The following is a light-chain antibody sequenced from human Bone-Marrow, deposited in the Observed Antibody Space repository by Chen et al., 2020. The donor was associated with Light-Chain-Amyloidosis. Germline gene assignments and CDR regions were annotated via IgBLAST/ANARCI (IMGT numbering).Light chain of an antibody. CDR1: QTISSNY. V-gene: IGKV3-20*01. J-gene: IGKJ4*01. CDR3: QQYGTSPLT. CDR2: GSS. Sequence: EIVLTQSPGTLSLSPGEGANLSCRASQTISSNYLTWYQQKFGQAPRLLIYGSSSRATGIPDRFTGSVSGTDFILTSDRLEPENFSMYDCQQYGTSPLTFGGGTKVEI.